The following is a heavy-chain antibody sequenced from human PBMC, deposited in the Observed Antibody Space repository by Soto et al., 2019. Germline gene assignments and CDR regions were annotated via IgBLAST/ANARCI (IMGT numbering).Heavy chain of an antibody. CDR3: AKVLVDWLTTERSFGY. J-gene: IGHJ4*02. Sequence: HLGGSLRLSCAASGFTFSSEPMTWFRQAPGKGLEWVSAISGSGGSTYYADSVKGRFTISRDNSKNTLYLQMNSLRAEDTAVYYCAKVLVDWLTTERSFGYWGQGTLVTV. CDR2: ISGSGGST. V-gene: IGHV3-23*01. D-gene: IGHD3-9*01. CDR1: GFTFSSEP.